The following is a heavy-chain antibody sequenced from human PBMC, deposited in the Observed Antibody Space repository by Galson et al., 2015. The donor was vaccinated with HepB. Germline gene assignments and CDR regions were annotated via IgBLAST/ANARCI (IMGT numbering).Heavy chain of an antibody. Sequence: SLRLSCAASGFTFSSYGMHWVRQAPGKGLEWVAVIWYDGSNKYYADSVKGRFTISRDNSKNTLYLQMNSLRAEDTAVYYCARGNDYGDYVAYFDYWGQGTLVTVSS. D-gene: IGHD4-17*01. CDR2: IWYDGSNK. V-gene: IGHV3-33*01. J-gene: IGHJ4*02. CDR3: ARGNDYGDYVAYFDY. CDR1: GFTFSSYG.